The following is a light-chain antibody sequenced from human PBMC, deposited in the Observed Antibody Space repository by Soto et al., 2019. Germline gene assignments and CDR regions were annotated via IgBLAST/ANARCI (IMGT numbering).Light chain of an antibody. Sequence: QLVLTQSPSASASLGASVKLTCTLSSGHSSYAIAWRQQQPEKGPRYLMKLNSDGSHDKGDGIPDRFSGSSSGAERYLTISSLQSEDEADYYCQTWGTGIHKVFGGGTKLTVL. J-gene: IGLJ3*02. CDR2: LNSDGSH. CDR3: QTWGTGIHKV. CDR1: SGHSSYA. V-gene: IGLV4-69*01.